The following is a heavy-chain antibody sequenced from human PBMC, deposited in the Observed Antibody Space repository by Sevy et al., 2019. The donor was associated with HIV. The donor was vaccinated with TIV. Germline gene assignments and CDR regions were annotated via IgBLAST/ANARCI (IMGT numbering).Heavy chain of an antibody. D-gene: IGHD3-22*01. CDR3: AKGSDYYDSSGYEGGYYFDY. Sequence: GGSLRLSCAASGFTFSSYAMSWVRQAPGKGLEWVSAISGSGGSTYYADSVKGWFTISRDNSKNTLYLQMNSLRAEDTAVYYCAKGSDYYDSSGYEGGYYFDYWGQGTLVTVSS. CDR2: ISGSGGST. V-gene: IGHV3-23*01. CDR1: GFTFSSYA. J-gene: IGHJ4*02.